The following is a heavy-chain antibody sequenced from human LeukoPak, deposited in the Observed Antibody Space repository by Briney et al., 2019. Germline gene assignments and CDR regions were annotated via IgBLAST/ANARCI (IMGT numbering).Heavy chain of an antibody. J-gene: IGHJ3*02. D-gene: IGHD3-22*01. Sequence: ASVKVSCKASGYTFTSYYMHWVRQAPGQGLEWMGIINPSGGSTSYAQKFQGRVTMTRDTSTSTVYMELSSLRSEDTAVYYCARDIGYDSSGYTPLDALDIWGQGTMVTVSS. CDR3: ARDIGYDSSGYTPLDALDI. CDR1: GYTFTSYY. V-gene: IGHV1-46*01. CDR2: INPSGGST.